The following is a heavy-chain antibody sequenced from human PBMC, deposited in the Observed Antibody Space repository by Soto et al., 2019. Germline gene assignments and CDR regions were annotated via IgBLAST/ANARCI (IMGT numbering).Heavy chain of an antibody. J-gene: IGHJ6*02. CDR1: GGSFSGYY. D-gene: IGHD3-3*01. CDR2: INHSGST. CDR3: ARGVYYDFWSGYYRASGYYYYGMDV. Sequence: SDTLSLTCAVYGGSFSGYYWSWIRQPPGKGLEWIGEINHSGSTNYNPSLKSRVTISVDTSKNQFSLKLSSVTAADTAVYYCARGVYYDFWSGYYRASGYYYYGMDVWGQGTTVTVSS. V-gene: IGHV4-34*01.